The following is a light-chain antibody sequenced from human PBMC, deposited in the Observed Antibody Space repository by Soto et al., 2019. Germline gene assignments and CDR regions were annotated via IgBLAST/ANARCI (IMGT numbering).Light chain of an antibody. J-gene: IGKJ1*01. V-gene: IGKV1-39*01. CDR2: AAS. CDR3: QQRDSAPRT. CDR1: QSISSY. Sequence: DIQMTQSPSSLSASVGDIVTITCRASQSISSYLNWYQKKPGRSPTLLVHAASSLQIGVPSRFSDSRSGTEFTLTIFSLQPEDFATYYCQQRDSAPRTFGRGTNVEIK.